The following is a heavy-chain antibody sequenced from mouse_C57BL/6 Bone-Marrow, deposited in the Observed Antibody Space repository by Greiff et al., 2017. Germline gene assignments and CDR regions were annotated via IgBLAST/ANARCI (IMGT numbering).Heavy chain of an antibody. CDR1: GYTFTSYW. V-gene: IGHV1-50*01. D-gene: IGHD1-1*01. CDR3: AREGTTVPWYFDV. J-gene: IGHJ1*03. Sequence: QVQLQQPGAELVKPGASVKLSCKASGYTFTSYWMQCVKQRPGQGLEWIGEIDPSDSYTNYNQKFKGKATLTVDTSSSTAYMQLSSLTSEDAAVYYCAREGTTVPWYFDVWGTGTTVTGAS. CDR2: IDPSDSYT.